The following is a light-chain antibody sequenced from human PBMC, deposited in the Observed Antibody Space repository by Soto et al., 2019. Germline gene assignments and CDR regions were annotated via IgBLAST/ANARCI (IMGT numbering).Light chain of an antibody. J-gene: IGKJ2*01. Sequence: EIVLTQSPATLSLSPGERATLSCRASQSVSSYLAWYQQKPGQAPRLLIYDASTRATGIPARLRGSGSGTDFTLSISSLEPEDFAVYYCQQRGYTFGQGTKLEIK. CDR3: QQRGYT. V-gene: IGKV3-11*01. CDR1: QSVSSY. CDR2: DAS.